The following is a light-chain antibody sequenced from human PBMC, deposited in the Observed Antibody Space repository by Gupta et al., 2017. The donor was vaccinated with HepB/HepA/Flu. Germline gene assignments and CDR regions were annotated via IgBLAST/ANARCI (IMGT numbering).Light chain of an antibody. J-gene: IGLJ3*02. CDR3: GTWDGSLSAGV. CDR1: SSNIGSNY. CDR2: DDN. Sequence: QSVLTQPPSVSAAPGQQVTISCSGSSSNIGSNYVSWYQQLPGTAPKLLIYDDNKRPSGIPDRFSGSKSGTSATLAITGLQTGDEADYYCGTWDGSLSAGVFGGGTKLTVL. V-gene: IGLV1-51*01.